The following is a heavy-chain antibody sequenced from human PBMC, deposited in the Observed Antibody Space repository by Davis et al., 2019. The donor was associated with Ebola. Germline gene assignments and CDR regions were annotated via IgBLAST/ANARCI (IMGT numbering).Heavy chain of an antibody. V-gene: IGHV3-23*01. D-gene: IGHD6-13*01. CDR3: ARGAIATYYYYYMDV. CDR1: GFVFSSYA. CDR2: ISGSGATI. Sequence: GGSLRLSCAASGFVFSSYAMSWVRQAPGKGLEWVSTISGSGATIHYSDSVKGRFTISRDNSKNSLYLQMNSLRAEDTAVYYCARGAIATYYYYYMDVWGKGTTVTVSS. J-gene: IGHJ6*03.